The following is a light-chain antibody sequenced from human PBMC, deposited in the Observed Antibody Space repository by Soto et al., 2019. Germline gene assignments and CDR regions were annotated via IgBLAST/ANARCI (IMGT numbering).Light chain of an antibody. Sequence: EIVLTQSPGTLSLSPGERATLSCRASQSVSSSYLAWYQQKPGQPPRLLIYGASSRVTGMPDRFSGSGSGTDFNLTISRLEPEDFAVYYCQHYGSSPPYTFGQGTKLEIK. CDR2: GAS. J-gene: IGKJ2*01. CDR3: QHYGSSPPYT. V-gene: IGKV3-20*01. CDR1: QSVSSSY.